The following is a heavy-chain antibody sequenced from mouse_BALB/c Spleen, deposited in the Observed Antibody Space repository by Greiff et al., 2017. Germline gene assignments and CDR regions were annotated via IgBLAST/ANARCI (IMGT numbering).Heavy chain of an antibody. CDR1: GYSITSGYY. J-gene: IGHJ4*01. CDR2: ISYDGSN. D-gene: IGHD2-4*01. V-gene: IGHV3-6*02. Sequence: EVKLQESGPGLVKPSQSLSLTCSVTGYSITSGYYWNWIRQFPGNKLEWMGYISYDGSNNYNPSLKNRISITRDTSKNQFFLKLNSVTTEDTATYYCARGEVYYDYDRGTGRAMDYWGQGTSVTVSS. CDR3: ARGEVYYDYDRGTGRAMDY.